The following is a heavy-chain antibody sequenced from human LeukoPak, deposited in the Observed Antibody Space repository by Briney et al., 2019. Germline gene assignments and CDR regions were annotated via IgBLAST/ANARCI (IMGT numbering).Heavy chain of an antibody. CDR3: ARSIWRGIAAAIDY. CDR2: IYYSGNT. Sequence: SETLSLTCTVSGDSISTSNSYWGWIRQPPGKALEWIGSIYYSGNTYYNASLKSRVTISVDTSKNQFSLKLSSVTAADTAGYYCARSIWRGIAAAIDYWGQGTLVTVSS. D-gene: IGHD6-13*01. V-gene: IGHV4-39*07. CDR1: GDSISTSNSY. J-gene: IGHJ4*02.